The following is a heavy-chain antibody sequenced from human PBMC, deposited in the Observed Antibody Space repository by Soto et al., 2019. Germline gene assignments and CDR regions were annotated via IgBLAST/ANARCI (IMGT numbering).Heavy chain of an antibody. V-gene: IGHV4-39*01. CDR2: IAYTGST. CDR3: ARPMHAYNDYWYFDL. CDR1: GDSISNRGYY. J-gene: IGHJ2*01. D-gene: IGHD1-1*01. Sequence: QVQLQESGPGLVKPSETLSLACTVSGDSISNRGYYWGWIRQAPGKGLEWIGSIAYTGSTYYNPSLESRVTIFVALSKNQVSLRLSSVSVADTAVYYCARPMHAYNDYWYFDLWGRGTLVTVSS.